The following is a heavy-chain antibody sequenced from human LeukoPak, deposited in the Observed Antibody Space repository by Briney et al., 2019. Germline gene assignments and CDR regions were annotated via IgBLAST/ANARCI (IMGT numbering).Heavy chain of an antibody. CDR2: TYYRSKWYN. J-gene: IGHJ5*02. Sequence: SQTLSLTCAISGYSVSSNSAAWNWIRQSPSRGLEWLGRTYYRSKWYNDYAVSVKSRITINPDTSKNQFSLQLNSVTPEDTAVYYCARGQSVAAATGYWFDPWGQGTLVTVSS. V-gene: IGHV6-1*01. CDR1: GYSVSSNSAA. CDR3: ARGQSVAAATGYWFDP. D-gene: IGHD2-15*01.